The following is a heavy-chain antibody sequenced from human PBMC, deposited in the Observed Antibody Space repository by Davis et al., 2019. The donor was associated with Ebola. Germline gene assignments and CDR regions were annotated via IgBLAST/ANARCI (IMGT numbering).Heavy chain of an antibody. CDR2: ISSSSSTI. CDR3: ARAGRFLEWFVFDP. J-gene: IGHJ5*02. D-gene: IGHD3-3*01. Sequence: GESLKISCAASGFTFSGHWMNWVRQAPGKGLEWVSYISSSSSTIYYADSVKGRFTISRDNAKNSLYLQMNSLRDEDTAVYYCARAGRFLEWFVFDPWGQGTLVTVSS. V-gene: IGHV3-48*02. CDR1: GFTFSGHW.